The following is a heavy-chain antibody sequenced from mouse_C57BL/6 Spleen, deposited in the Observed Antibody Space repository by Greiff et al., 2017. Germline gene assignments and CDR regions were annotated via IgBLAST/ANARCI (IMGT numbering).Heavy chain of an antibody. J-gene: IGHJ1*03. CDR1: GFTFSDYY. CDR2: INYDGSST. CDR3: ARDRYSNYGGYFDV. V-gene: IGHV5-16*01. D-gene: IGHD2-5*01. Sequence: EVKLVESEGGLVQPGSSMKLSCTASGFTFSDYYMAWVRQVPEKGLEWVANINYDGSSTYYLDSLKSRFIISRDNAKNILYLQMSSLKSEDTATYYCARDRYSNYGGYFDVWGTGTTVTVSS.